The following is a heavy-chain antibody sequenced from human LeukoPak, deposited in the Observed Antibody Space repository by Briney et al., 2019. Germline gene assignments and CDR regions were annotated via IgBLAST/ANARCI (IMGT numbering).Heavy chain of an antibody. V-gene: IGHV4-59*01. Sequence: SETLSLTCTVSGGSISSYYWSWIRQPPGKGLEWIGYIYYSGSTNYNPSLKSRVTISVDTSKNQFSLKLSSVTAADTAVYYCARHDYGDYSCIDPWGQGTLVTVSS. J-gene: IGHJ5*02. CDR1: GGSISSYY. D-gene: IGHD4-17*01. CDR2: IYYSGST. CDR3: ARHDYGDYSCIDP.